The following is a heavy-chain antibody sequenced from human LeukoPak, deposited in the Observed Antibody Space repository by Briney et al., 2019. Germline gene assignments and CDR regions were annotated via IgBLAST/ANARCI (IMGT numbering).Heavy chain of an antibody. CDR3: ARGVHSGDWFDP. D-gene: IGHD6-25*01. CDR1: GYTFTGYY. Sequence: GGSLRLSCAASGYTFTGYYMHWVRQAPGQGLEWMGWINPNSGGTNYAQKFQGWVTMTRDTSISTAYMELSRLRSDDTAVYYCARGVHSGDWFDPWGQGTLVTVSS. CDR2: INPNSGGT. J-gene: IGHJ5*02. V-gene: IGHV1-2*04.